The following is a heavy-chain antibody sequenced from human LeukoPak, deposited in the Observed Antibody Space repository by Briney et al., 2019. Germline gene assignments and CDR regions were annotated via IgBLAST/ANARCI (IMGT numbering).Heavy chain of an antibody. Sequence: PSETLSLTCTVSGGSISSSSYYWGWIRQPPGKGLEWIGIIYYSGGTYYNPSLKSRVTISVDTSKNHFSLNLSAVTAADTAVYYCARNHSDVSGYLYHFDCWGQGTLVTVSS. D-gene: IGHD3-22*01. V-gene: IGHV4-39*07. J-gene: IGHJ4*02. CDR3: ARNHSDVSGYLYHFDC. CDR2: IYYSGGT. CDR1: GGSISSSSYY.